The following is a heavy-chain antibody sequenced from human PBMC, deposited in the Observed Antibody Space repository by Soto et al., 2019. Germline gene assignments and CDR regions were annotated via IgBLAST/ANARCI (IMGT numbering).Heavy chain of an antibody. D-gene: IGHD2-2*02. J-gene: IGHJ4*02. V-gene: IGHV4-4*07. CDR2: IYTSASI. CDR3: ARGGGYCGSTSCHTYYFDY. Sequence: SETLSLTCSVSGADINTYSWTWIRQPAGKGLEWIGRIYTSASINYNPSLRGRVTLSVDTSTNQVSLRLNSVTAADTAFYYCARGGGYCGSTSCHTYYFDYWGQGPLVTVSS. CDR1: GADINTYS.